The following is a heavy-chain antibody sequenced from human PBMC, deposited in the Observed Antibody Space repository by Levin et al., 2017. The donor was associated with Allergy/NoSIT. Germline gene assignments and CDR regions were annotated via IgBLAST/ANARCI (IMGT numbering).Heavy chain of an antibody. D-gene: IGHD2-2*01. CDR1: GGSISSSNW. CDR3: ARGSYCSSTSCYHRYYFDY. Sequence: SGPTLVKPTETLTLTCAVSGGSISSSNWWSWVRQPPGKGLEWIGEIYHSGSTNYNPSLKSRVTISVDKSKNQFSLKLSSVTAADTAVYYCARGSYCSSTSCYHRYYFDYWGQGTLVTVSS. J-gene: IGHJ4*02. CDR2: IYHSGST. V-gene: IGHV4-4*02.